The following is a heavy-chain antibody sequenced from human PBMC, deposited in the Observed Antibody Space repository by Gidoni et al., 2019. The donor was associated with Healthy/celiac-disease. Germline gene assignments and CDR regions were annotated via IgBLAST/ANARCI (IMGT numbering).Heavy chain of an antibody. CDR2: ISGSGGST. D-gene: IGHD3-16*01. CDR3: VISHFDY. CDR1: GFPFSSYA. V-gene: IGHV3-23*01. Sequence: EVQLLESGGGLVQPGGSLRLSCAASGFPFSSYAMSWVRQAPGKGLEWVSAISGSGGSTYYADSVKGRFTISRDNSKNTLYLQMNSLKGPYMITFGGVISHFDYWGQGTLVTVSS. J-gene: IGHJ4*02.